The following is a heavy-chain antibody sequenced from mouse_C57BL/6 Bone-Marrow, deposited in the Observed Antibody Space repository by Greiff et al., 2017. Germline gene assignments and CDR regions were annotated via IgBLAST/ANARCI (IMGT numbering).Heavy chain of an antibody. CDR3: ARAATATAYAMDY. V-gene: IGHV1-53*01. J-gene: IGHJ4*01. CDR2: INPSNGGT. D-gene: IGHD1-2*01. CDR1: GYTFTSYW. Sequence: QLQQPGTELVKPGASVKLSCKASGYTFTSYWMHWVKQRPGQGLEWIGNINPSNGGTNYNEKFKSKATLTVDKSSSTAYMQLSSLTSEDSAVYYCARAATATAYAMDYWGQGTSVTVSS.